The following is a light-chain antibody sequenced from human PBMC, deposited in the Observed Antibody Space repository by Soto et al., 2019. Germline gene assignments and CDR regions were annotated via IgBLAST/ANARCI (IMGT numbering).Light chain of an antibody. Sequence: EIVLTQSPATLSLSPGERAALSCRASQSVSSYLAWYQQKPGQAPRLLIYDAFKRATGIPARFSGSGSGTDFTLTISSLEPEDVAVYYGQQRSNWPSTFGGGTKVEIK. CDR2: DAF. CDR3: QQRSNWPST. V-gene: IGKV3-11*01. J-gene: IGKJ4*01. CDR1: QSVSSY.